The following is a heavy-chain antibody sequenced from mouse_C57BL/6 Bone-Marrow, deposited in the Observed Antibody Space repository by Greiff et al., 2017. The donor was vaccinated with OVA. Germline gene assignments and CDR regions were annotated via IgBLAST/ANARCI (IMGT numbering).Heavy chain of an antibody. Sequence: DVHLVESGGGLVQPGGSLKLSCAASGFTFSDYGMAWVRQAPRKGPEWVAFISNLAYGIYYAATVPGRFTISRENAKNTLYLEMSSLRAEDTAMYYCARRNYGPSMDYWGQGTSVTVSS. D-gene: IGHD1-2*01. CDR1: GFTFSDYG. CDR3: ARRNYGPSMDY. V-gene: IGHV5-15*01. CDR2: ISNLAYGI. J-gene: IGHJ4*01.